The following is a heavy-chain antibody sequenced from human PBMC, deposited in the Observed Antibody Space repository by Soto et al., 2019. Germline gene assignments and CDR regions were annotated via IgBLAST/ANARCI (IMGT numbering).Heavy chain of an antibody. Sequence: QVQLQESGPGLVKPSETLSLTCAFSGGSITSDNWWTWVRQTPGKGLELIGELYHSGATNYSPSLKSRVTILVAKSKNQISLKLTSVTAADSALYYCARASASSMLRGVIINWGQGTLVTVSS. J-gene: IGHJ4*02. CDR2: LYHSGAT. D-gene: IGHD3-10*01. CDR3: ARASASSMLRGVIIN. V-gene: IGHV4-4*02. CDR1: GGSITSDNW.